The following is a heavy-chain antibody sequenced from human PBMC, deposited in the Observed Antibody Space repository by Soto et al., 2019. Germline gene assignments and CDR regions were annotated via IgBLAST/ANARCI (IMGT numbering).Heavy chain of an antibody. J-gene: IGHJ3*02. D-gene: IGHD3-3*01. CDR2: INSDGSST. CDR3: ARPPQYYDFWSGYPDAFDI. V-gene: IGHV3-74*01. Sequence: GGSLRLSCAASGFTFSSYWMHWVRQAPGKGLVWVSRINSDGSSTSYADSVKGRFTISRDNAKNTLYLQMNSLRAEDTAVYYCARPPQYYDFWSGYPDAFDIWGQGTMVTVSS. CDR1: GFTFSSYW.